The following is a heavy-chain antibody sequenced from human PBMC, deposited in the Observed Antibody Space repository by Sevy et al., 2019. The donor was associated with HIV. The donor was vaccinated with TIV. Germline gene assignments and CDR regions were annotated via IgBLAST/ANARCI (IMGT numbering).Heavy chain of an antibody. J-gene: IGHJ3*02. CDR1: GASVSSGSYY. D-gene: IGHD2-21*02. CDR3: AKDAGGHCRSDCYLPDNAFDI. CDR2: IYSSGST. Sequence: SETLSLTCTVSGASVSSGSYYWSWIRQPAGKGLEWIGRIYSSGSTNYNPSLFGRVTISLDTSKNQFSLKLSSVTAADTAVYYCAKDAGGHCRSDCYLPDNAFDIWGQGTMVTVSS. V-gene: IGHV4-61*02.